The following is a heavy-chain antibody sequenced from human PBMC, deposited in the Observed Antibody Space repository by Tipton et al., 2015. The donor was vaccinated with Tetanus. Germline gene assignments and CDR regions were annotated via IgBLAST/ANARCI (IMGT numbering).Heavy chain of an antibody. CDR3: ARGGITMVRGVIREFDY. CDR2: ISSSSSTI. D-gene: IGHD3-10*01. Sequence: LSLTCAVYGGSFSGYYWSWIRQPPGKGLEWVSYISSSSSTIYYADSVKGRFTISRDNAKNSLYLQMNSLRAEDTAVYYCARGGITMVRGVIREFDYWGQGTLVTVSS. CDR1: GGSFSGYY. V-gene: IGHV3-11*04. J-gene: IGHJ4*02.